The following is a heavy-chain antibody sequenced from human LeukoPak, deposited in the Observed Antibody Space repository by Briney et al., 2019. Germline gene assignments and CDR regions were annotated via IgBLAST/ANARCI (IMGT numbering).Heavy chain of an antibody. V-gene: IGHV3-11*04. CDR2: ISSSGSSI. J-gene: IGHJ4*02. CDR3: ASSYYDSSGSFDY. D-gene: IGHD3-22*01. CDR1: GFTFSDYY. Sequence: GGSLRLSCVASGFTFSDYYMSWIRQAPGKGLEWVSYISSSGSSIYYADSLKGRFTISRDNARNSLYLQMNSLRAEDTAIYYCASSYYDSSGSFDYWGQGTLVSVSS.